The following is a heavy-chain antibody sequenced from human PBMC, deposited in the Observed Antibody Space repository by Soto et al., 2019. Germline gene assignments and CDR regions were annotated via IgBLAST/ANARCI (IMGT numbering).Heavy chain of an antibody. Sequence: SETLSLTCAVYGGSFSGYYWSWIRQPPGKGLEWIGEINHSGSTNYNPSLKSRVTISVDTSKNQFSLKLSSVTAADTAVYYCARGGYCSGGSCYARRPPQWYYYYMDGWGKGTTVTVAS. CDR1: GGSFSGYY. D-gene: IGHD2-15*01. CDR2: INHSGST. V-gene: IGHV4-34*01. CDR3: ARGGYCSGGSCYARRPPQWYYYYMDG. J-gene: IGHJ6*03.